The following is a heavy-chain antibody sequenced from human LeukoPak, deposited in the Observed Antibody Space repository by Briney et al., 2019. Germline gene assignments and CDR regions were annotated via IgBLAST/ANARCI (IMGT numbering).Heavy chain of an antibody. CDR1: GYTFTSYA. CDR2: INTNTGNP. V-gene: IGHV7-4-1*02. D-gene: IGHD3-10*01. CDR3: ATANFNYGSGSRMFDY. J-gene: IGHJ4*02. Sequence: GASVKVSCKASGYTFTSYAMNWVRQAPGQGLEWMGWINTNTGNPTYAQGFTGRFVFSLDTSVSTAYLQISSLKAEDTAVYYCATANFNYGSGSRMFDYWGQGTLVTVSS.